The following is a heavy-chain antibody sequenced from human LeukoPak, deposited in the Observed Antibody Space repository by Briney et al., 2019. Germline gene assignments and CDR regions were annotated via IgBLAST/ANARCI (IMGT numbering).Heavy chain of an antibody. CDR1: GFTFSHYA. CDR2: ISSSSSYI. D-gene: IGHD3-16*01. J-gene: IGHJ4*02. Sequence: SGGSLRLSCAASGFTFSHYAMNWVRQAPGKGLEWVSSISSSSSYIYYADSVKGRFTISRDNAKNSLYLQMNSLRAEDTAVYYCARGLVWDPPSYWGQGTLVTVSS. CDR3: ARGLVWDPPSY. V-gene: IGHV3-21*01.